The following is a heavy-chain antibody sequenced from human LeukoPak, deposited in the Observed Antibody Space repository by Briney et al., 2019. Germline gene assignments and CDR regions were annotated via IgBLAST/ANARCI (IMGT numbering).Heavy chain of an antibody. D-gene: IGHD3-22*01. CDR1: GYSFTSYW. CDR2: IYPGDSDT. J-gene: IGHJ4*02. CDR3: AKLGYDSSGYFASPDDY. Sequence: GESLKISCKGSGYSFTSYWIGWVRQMPGKGLEWMGIIYPGDSDTRYSPSFQGQVTISADKSISTAYLQWTSLQASDTAMYYCAKLGYDSSGYFASPDDYWGQGTLVTVSS. V-gene: IGHV5-51*01.